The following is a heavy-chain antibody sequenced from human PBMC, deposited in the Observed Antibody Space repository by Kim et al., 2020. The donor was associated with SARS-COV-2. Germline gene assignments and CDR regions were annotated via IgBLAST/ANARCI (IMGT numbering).Heavy chain of an antibody. D-gene: IGHD6-19*01. J-gene: IGHJ4*02. V-gene: IGHV3-7*03. CDR3: ARGGWYSEY. Sequence: GGSLRLSCAASEFTFSSHWMSWVRQAPGKGLEWVANIKEDGSEKNYVDSVKGRFTISRDNAKNSLYLQMNSLRAEDTAVYHCARGGWYSEYWGQGTLVTVSS. CDR2: IKEDGSEK. CDR1: EFTFSSHW.